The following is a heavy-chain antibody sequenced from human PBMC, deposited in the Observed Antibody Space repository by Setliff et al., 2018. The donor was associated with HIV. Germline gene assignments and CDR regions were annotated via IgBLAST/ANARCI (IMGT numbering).Heavy chain of an antibody. CDR1: GGTFSSYG. J-gene: IGHJ6*02. D-gene: IGHD6-19*01. Sequence: AASVKVSCKASGGTFSSYGISWVRQAPGQGLEWMGAIIPMFGTGFYAQKFQGRVTITTDESRTTSYMELSSLRFEDTAVYFCARVAHSSSYHYYGMDVWGQGTTVTAP. CDR3: ARVAHSSSYHYYGMDV. V-gene: IGHV1-69*05. CDR2: IIPMFGTG.